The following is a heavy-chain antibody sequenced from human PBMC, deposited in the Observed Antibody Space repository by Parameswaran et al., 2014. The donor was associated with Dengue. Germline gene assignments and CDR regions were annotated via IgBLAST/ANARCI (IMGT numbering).Heavy chain of an antibody. Sequence: VRQGSREGAGVVAVISYDGSNKYYADSVKGRFTISRDNSKNTLYLQMNSLRAEDTAVYYCAKGSAPHDYGDFYFDYWGQGTLVTVSS. CDR2: ISYDGSNK. J-gene: IGHJ4*02. D-gene: IGHD4-17*01. CDR3: AKGSAPHDYGDFYFDY. V-gene: IGHV3-30*18.